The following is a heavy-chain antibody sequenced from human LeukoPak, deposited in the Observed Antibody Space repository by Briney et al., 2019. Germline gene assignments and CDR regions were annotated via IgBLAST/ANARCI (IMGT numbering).Heavy chain of an antibody. J-gene: IGHJ5*02. D-gene: IGHD3-22*01. V-gene: IGHV3-74*01. Sequence: PGGSLRLSCAASGFTFSSYEMNWVRQAPGKGLVWVSRINSGGINTNYADSVKGRFTISRDNAKNTLNLQMSSLRAEDTAVYYCARDLGQYYDTSDNWFDPWGQGTLVTVSS. CDR1: GFTFSSYE. CDR2: INSGGINT. CDR3: ARDLGQYYDTSDNWFDP.